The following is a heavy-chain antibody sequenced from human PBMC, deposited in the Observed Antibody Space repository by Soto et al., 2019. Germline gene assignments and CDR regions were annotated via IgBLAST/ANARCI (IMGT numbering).Heavy chain of an antibody. V-gene: IGHV1-2*04. J-gene: IGHJ6*02. CDR3: ASGSITGTIGYDGMDI. D-gene: IGHD1-7*01. CDR2: INPNSGGT. Sequence: ASVKVSCKASGYTFTGYYMHWVRQAPGQGLEWMGWINPNSGGTNYAQKFQGWVTMTRDTSISTAYMELSRLRSDDTAVYYCASGSITGTIGYDGMDIWGQGTTVTVSS. CDR1: GYTFTGYY.